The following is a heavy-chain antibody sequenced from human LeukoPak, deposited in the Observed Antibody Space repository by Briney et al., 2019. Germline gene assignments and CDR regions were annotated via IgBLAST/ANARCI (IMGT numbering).Heavy chain of an antibody. J-gene: IGHJ6*02. D-gene: IGHD6-19*01. V-gene: IGHV3-69-1*01. Sequence: GGSLRLSCEASGFTFSAYAMTWVRQAPGQGLEWVSSIGSDNKPHYSESVKGRFAVSRDNSKSMLFLQLNSLRAEDTAVYYCARDYHSSGWSYYYYYGMDVWGQGTTVTVSS. CDR3: ARDYHSSGWSYYYYYGMDV. CDR2: IGSDNKP. CDR1: GFTFSAYA.